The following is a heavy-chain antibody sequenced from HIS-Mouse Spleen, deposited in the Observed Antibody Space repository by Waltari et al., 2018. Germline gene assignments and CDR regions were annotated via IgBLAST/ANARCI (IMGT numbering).Heavy chain of an antibody. CDR1: GGPISSVSYY. V-gene: IGHV4-39*07. CDR2: IYYSGST. Sequence: QLQLQESGPGLVKPSETLSLTCAVSGGPISSVSYYRGRCRQPHGKGLEWIGSIYYSGSTSYNPSLKSRVTISVDTSKNQFSLKLSSVTAADTAVYYCAREIPYSSSWYDWYFDLWGRGTLVTVSS. CDR3: AREIPYSSSWYDWYFDL. J-gene: IGHJ2*01. D-gene: IGHD6-13*01.